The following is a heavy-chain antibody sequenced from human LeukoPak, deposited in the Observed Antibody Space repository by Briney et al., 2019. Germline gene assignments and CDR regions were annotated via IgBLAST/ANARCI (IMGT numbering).Heavy chain of an antibody. V-gene: IGHV1-69*05. CDR2: ILLIFGTA. CDR3: TRDPYGGGWYGITFDY. J-gene: IGHJ4*02. CDR1: GGTFSSYT. D-gene: IGHD6-19*01. Sequence: ASVKVSCKASGGTFSSYTISWVRQAPGQGLEWMGRILLIFGTANYTQKIQGRGTITTDESTSTAYMELSRLRADDTAVYYCTRDPYGGGWYGITFDYWGQGTLVTVSS.